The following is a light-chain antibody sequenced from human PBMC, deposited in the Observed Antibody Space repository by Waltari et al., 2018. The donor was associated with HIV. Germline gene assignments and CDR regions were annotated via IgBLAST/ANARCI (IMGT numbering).Light chain of an antibody. CDR3: AAWDDSLNGHVL. J-gene: IGLJ2*01. Sequence: QSVLTQPPSASGTPGQRVTFSCSGSSSNIGSTPVDWYQKLPGTAPTLLIYNYNGRPSGVPDRFRGSESGTSASLAISGLQSEDEADYYCAAWDDSLNGHVLFGGGTKLTVL. CDR1: SSNIGSTP. CDR2: NYN. V-gene: IGLV1-44*01.